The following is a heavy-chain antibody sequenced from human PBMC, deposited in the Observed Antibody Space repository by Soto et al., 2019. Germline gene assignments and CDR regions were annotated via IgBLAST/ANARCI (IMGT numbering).Heavy chain of an antibody. CDR3: ARDGNLWFGELLAAYYYYGMDV. V-gene: IGHV3-21*01. Sequence: GGSLRLSCAASGFTFSSYEMNWVRQAPGKGLEWVSSISSSSSYIYYADSVKGRFTISRDNAKNSLYLQMNSLRAEDTAVYYCARDGNLWFGELLAAYYYYGMDVWGQGTTVTVSS. CDR2: ISSSSSYI. J-gene: IGHJ6*02. D-gene: IGHD3-10*01. CDR1: GFTFSSYE.